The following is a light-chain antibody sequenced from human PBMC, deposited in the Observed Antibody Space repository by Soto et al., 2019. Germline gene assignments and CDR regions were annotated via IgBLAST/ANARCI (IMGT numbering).Light chain of an antibody. Sequence: QSALTQPASVSGSPGQSITISCTGTSSDLGSYNLVSWYQQHPGKAPRVMIYEGSKRPSGVSNRFSGSKSDNTASLTISGLQAEDEADYYCCSYAGSSIWVFGGGTKLTVL. J-gene: IGLJ3*02. CDR2: EGS. CDR3: CSYAGSSIWV. V-gene: IGLV2-23*01. CDR1: SSDLGSYNL.